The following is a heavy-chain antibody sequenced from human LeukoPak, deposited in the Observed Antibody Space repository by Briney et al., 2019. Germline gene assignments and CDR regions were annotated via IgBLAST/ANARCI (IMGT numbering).Heavy chain of an antibody. J-gene: IGHJ4*02. V-gene: IGHV3-15*01. Sequence: PGGSLRLSCAASGFTFSNAWMTWVRQAPGKGLEWVGRIKSKGNGETTDYGAPVQGRFTISRDDSKNMLYLQMNSLKSEDTAMYYCTKDLPYTRGGVIVDWGQGTLVTVSS. D-gene: IGHD3-16*01. CDR2: IKSKGNGETT. CDR3: TKDLPYTRGGVIVD. CDR1: GFTFSNAW.